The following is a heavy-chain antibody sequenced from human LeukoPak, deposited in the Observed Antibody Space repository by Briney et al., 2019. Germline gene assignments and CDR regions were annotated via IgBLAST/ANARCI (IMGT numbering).Heavy chain of an antibody. D-gene: IGHD3-10*01. J-gene: IGHJ3*02. Sequence: SETLSLTCTVSGGSISSYYWSWIRQPPGKGLEWIGYIYYSGSTNYNPSLKSRVTISVDTSKNQFSLKLSSVTAADTAVYYCARDFVRGVIDAFDIWGQGTMVTVSS. CDR2: IYYSGST. V-gene: IGHV4-59*01. CDR3: ARDFVRGVIDAFDI. CDR1: GGSISSYY.